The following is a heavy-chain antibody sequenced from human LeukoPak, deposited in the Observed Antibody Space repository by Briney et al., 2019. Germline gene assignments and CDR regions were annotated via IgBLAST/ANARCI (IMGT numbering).Heavy chain of an antibody. J-gene: IGHJ5*02. D-gene: IGHD2-2*02. Sequence: SETLSLTCAVSGYSISSGYYWGWIRQPPGKGLEWIGSIYHSGSTYYNPSLKSRVTISVDTSKNQFSLRLSSVIAADTAVYYCARVGAIGYCSSTSCYTEHNWFDPWGQGTLVTVSS. CDR2: IYHSGST. V-gene: IGHV4-38-2*01. CDR1: GYSISSGYY. CDR3: ARVGAIGYCSSTSCYTEHNWFDP.